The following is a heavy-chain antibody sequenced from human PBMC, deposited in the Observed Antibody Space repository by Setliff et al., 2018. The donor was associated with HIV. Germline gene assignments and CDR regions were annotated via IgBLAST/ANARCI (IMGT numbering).Heavy chain of an antibody. D-gene: IGHD1-26*01. CDR2: MSVYNAKA. J-gene: IGHJ1*01. CDR3: ARGVGATSAQH. V-gene: IGHV1-18*01. Sequence: ASVKVSCKASGYRIISYGITWVRQAPGQGPEWMGYMSVYNAKADYAQKFQGRVTMTTDTSTSTGYMELRSLTTDDTAVYYCARGVGATSAQHWGQGTLVTVSS. CDR1: GYRIISYG.